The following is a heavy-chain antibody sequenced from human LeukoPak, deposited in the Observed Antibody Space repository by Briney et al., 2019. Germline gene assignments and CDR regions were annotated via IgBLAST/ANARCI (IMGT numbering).Heavy chain of an antibody. V-gene: IGHV5-51*01. CDR1: GYSFTSYW. D-gene: IGHD5-24*01. Sequence: GESLKISCKGSGYSFTSYWIGWVRQMPGKGLEWMGIIYPGDSDTRYSPSFQGQVTISADKSISTAYLQWSSLKASDTAMYYCARQGSVDGPSYGMDVWGQGTTVTVSS. J-gene: IGHJ6*02. CDR3: ARQGSVDGPSYGMDV. CDR2: IYPGDSDT.